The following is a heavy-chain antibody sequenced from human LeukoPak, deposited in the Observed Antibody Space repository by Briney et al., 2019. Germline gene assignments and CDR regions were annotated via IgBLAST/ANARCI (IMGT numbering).Heavy chain of an antibody. V-gene: IGHV3-23*01. CDR2: ISGSGGST. CDR1: GFTFSNAW. Sequence: GGSLRLSCAASGFTFSNAWMSWVRQAPGKGLEWVSAISGSGGSTYYADSVKGRFTISRDNSKNTLYLQMNSLRAEDTAVYYCAKPLTFYGDYFDYWGQGTLVTVSS. D-gene: IGHD2/OR15-2a*01. J-gene: IGHJ4*02. CDR3: AKPLTFYGDYFDY.